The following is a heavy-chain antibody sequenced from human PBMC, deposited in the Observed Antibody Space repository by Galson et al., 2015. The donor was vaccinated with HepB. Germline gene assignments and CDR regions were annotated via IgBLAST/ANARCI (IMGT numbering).Heavy chain of an antibody. CDR3: AKDKVGDYDFWLENWFDP. D-gene: IGHD3-3*01. Sequence: SLRLSCAASGFTFSSYAMSWVRQAPGKGLEWVSAISGSGGSTYYADSVKGRFTISRDNSKNTLYLQMNSLRAEDTAVYYCAKDKVGDYDFWLENWFDPWGQGTLVTVSS. J-gene: IGHJ5*02. V-gene: IGHV3-23*01. CDR2: ISGSGGST. CDR1: GFTFSSYA.